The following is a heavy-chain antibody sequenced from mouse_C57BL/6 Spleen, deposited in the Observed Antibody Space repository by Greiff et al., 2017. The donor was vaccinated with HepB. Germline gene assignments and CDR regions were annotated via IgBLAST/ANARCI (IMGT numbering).Heavy chain of an antibody. V-gene: IGHV1-54*01. Sequence: QVQLQQSGAELVRPGTSVKVSCKASGYAFTNYLIEWVKQRPGQGLEWIGVINPGSGGTNYNEKFKGKATLTADKSSSTAYMQLSSLTSEDSAVYFCARYPYEGGSAMDYWGQGTSVTVSS. J-gene: IGHJ4*01. CDR3: ARYPYEGGSAMDY. CDR1: GYAFTNYL. D-gene: IGHD2-3*01. CDR2: INPGSGGT.